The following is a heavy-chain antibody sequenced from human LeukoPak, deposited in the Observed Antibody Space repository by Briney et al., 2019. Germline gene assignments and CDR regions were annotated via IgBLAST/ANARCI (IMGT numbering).Heavy chain of an antibody. CDR1: GYTFTGYY. Sequence: APVKVSCKASGYTFTGYYMHWVRQAPGQGLEWMGWINPNSGGTNYAQKFQGRVTMTRDTSISTAYMELSRLRSDDTAVYYCAREHTTGYYYMDVWGKGTTVTVSS. D-gene: IGHD1-1*01. V-gene: IGHV1-2*02. J-gene: IGHJ6*03. CDR2: INPNSGGT. CDR3: AREHTTGYYYMDV.